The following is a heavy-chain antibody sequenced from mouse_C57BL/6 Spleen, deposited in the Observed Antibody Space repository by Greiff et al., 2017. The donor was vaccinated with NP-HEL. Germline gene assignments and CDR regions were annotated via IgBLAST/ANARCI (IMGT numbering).Heavy chain of an antibody. CDR2: IWSDGST. Sequence: VQLKESGPGLVAPSQSLSITCTVSGFSLTSYGVHWVRQPPGKGLEWLVVIWSDGSTTYNSALKSRLSISKDNSKSQVFLKMNSLQTDDTAMYYCARENYDYDEGAMDYWGQGTSVTVSS. J-gene: IGHJ4*01. CDR3: ARENYDYDEGAMDY. CDR1: GFSLTSYG. D-gene: IGHD2-4*01. V-gene: IGHV2-6*03.